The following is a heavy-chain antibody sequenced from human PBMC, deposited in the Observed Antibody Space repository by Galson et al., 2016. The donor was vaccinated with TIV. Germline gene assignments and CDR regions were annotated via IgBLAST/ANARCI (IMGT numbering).Heavy chain of an antibody. D-gene: IGHD3-16*02. CDR2: ISGSGGTT. Sequence: SLRLSCAASGFTFSTKSMSWVRQAPGKGLEWVSAISGSGGTTYYADSVKGRFTISRDNSNNTLYLQMNSLRAEDRAVYYCAEGPGSYPYHYYGVDVWGQGTTVTV. CDR3: AEGPGSYPYHYYGVDV. V-gene: IGHV3-23*01. J-gene: IGHJ6*02. CDR1: GFTFSTKS.